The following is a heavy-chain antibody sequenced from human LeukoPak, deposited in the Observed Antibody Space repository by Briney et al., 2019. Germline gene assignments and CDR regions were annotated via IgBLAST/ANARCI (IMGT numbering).Heavy chain of an antibody. D-gene: IGHD3-22*01. Sequence: GGSLRLSCAASGLTFSNYWMHWVRQAPGKGLEWVTVIWSDGSNKYYADSVKGRFTISRDNSKNTLYLQMNSLRAEDTAVYYCVRGYYAGRGHHFEYWGQGTLVTVSS. J-gene: IGHJ4*02. CDR3: VRGYYAGRGHHFEY. CDR2: IWSDGSNK. CDR1: GLTFSNYW. V-gene: IGHV3-33*08.